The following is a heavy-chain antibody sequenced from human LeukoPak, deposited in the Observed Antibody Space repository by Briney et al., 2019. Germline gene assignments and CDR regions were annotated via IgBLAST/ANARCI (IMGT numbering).Heavy chain of an antibody. D-gene: IGHD1-26*01. J-gene: IGHJ4*02. V-gene: IGHV3-48*04. CDR3: ARDLGSGSYYAH. CDR1: GFTFSSYW. Sequence: PGGSLRLSCAASGFTFSSYWMNWVRQAPGKGLEWVSYISSSGSTIYYADSVKGRFTISRDNAKNSLYLQMNSLRAEDTAVYYCARDLGSGSYYAHWGQGTLVTVSS. CDR2: ISSSGSTI.